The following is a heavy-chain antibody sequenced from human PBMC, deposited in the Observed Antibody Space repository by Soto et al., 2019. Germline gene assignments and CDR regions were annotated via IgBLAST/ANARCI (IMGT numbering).Heavy chain of an antibody. J-gene: IGHJ5*02. CDR1: GGSISSGDYY. V-gene: IGHV4-30-4*01. CDR2: IYYSGST. CDR3: ASDTPARKKILRFLAPP. D-gene: IGHD3-3*01. Sequence: SETLSLTCTVSGGSISSGDYYWSWIRQPPGKGLEWIGSIYYSGSTYYNPSLKSRVTISVDTSKNQFSLKLSSVTAADTAVYYWASDTPARKKILRFLAPPWGRETLVT.